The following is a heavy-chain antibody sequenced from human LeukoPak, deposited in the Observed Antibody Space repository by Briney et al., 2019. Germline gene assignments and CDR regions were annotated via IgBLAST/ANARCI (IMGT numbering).Heavy chain of an antibody. D-gene: IGHD6-19*01. CDR2: ISGSGGST. V-gene: IGHV3-23*01. Sequence: GGSLRLSCAASGFTFSSYGMSWVRQAPGKGLEWVSAISGSGGSTYYADSVKGRFTISRDNSKNTLYLQMNSLRAEDTAVYYCAKSPSFSSGWDPFDYWGQGTLVTVSS. CDR3: AKSPSFSSGWDPFDY. CDR1: GFTFSSYG. J-gene: IGHJ4*02.